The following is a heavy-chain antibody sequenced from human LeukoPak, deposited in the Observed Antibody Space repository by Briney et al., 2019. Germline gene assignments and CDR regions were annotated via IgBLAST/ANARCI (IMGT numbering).Heavy chain of an antibody. V-gene: IGHV4-59*12. J-gene: IGHJ4*02. CDR1: GGSISSYY. CDR3: AREATVVRYFDY. CDR2: IYYSGST. Sequence: SETLSLTCTVSGGSISSYYWSWIRQPPGKGLEWIGYIYYSGSTNYNPSLKSRVTISVDRSKNQFSLKLSSVTAADTAVYYCAREATVVRYFDYWGQGTLVTVSS. D-gene: IGHD4-23*01.